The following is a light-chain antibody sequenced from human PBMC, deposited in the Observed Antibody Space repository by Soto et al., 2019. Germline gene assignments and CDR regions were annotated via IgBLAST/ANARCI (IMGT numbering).Light chain of an antibody. CDR2: EVR. CDR3: QSYDSTMSARYV. Sequence: QSALTQPASVSGSPGQSITISCTGTSSDVGGYKYVSWYQQHPGKAPKLMIYEVRNRPSGVSNRFSGSKSGNTASLTISGLQAEDEADYYCQSYDSTMSARYVFGTGTKVTVL. J-gene: IGLJ1*01. CDR1: SSDVGGYKY. V-gene: IGLV2-14*01.